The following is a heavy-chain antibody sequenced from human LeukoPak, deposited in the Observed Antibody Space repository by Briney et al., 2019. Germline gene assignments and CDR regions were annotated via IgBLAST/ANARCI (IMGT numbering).Heavy chain of an antibody. V-gene: IGHV4-34*01. CDR1: GGSFSFYF. J-gene: IGHJ4*02. D-gene: IGHD3-16*01. CDR3: ARDSDSGFQ. Sequence: SDTLALTCTVSGGSFSFYFWHWIRQPPGEGLDWIGEIDNRGSTQYKPSLRSRGIISIDTSGNHFSLKLTSVTAADTAVYFCARDSDSGFQWGQGMLVTVSS. CDR2: IDNRGST.